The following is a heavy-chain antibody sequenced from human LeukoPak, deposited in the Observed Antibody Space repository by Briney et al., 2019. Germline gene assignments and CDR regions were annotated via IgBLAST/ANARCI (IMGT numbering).Heavy chain of an antibody. Sequence: SVRVSCKASGGTFSSYAISWVRQAPGQGLEWMGRIIPILGIANYAQKFQGRVTITADKSTSTAYMELSRLRSDDTAVYYCASQARGGGYDHYFDYWGRGTLVTVSS. CDR1: GGTFSSYA. CDR2: IIPILGIA. V-gene: IGHV1-69*04. CDR3: ASQARGGGYDHYFDY. D-gene: IGHD5-12*01. J-gene: IGHJ4*02.